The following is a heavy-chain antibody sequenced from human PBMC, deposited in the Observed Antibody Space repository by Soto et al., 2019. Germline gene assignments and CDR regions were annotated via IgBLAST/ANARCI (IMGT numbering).Heavy chain of an antibody. CDR2: IKQDGSEK. D-gene: IGHD6-6*01. J-gene: IGHJ3*02. CDR1: GFTFSSYW. V-gene: IGHV3-7*01. Sequence: EVQLVESGGGLVQPGGSLRLSCAASGFTFSSYWMSWVRQAPGKGLEWVANIKQDGSEKYYVDSVKGRFTISRDNAKNSLYLQMNSPRAEDTAVYYCARAFSIAARGAFDIWGQGTMVTVSS. CDR3: ARAFSIAARGAFDI.